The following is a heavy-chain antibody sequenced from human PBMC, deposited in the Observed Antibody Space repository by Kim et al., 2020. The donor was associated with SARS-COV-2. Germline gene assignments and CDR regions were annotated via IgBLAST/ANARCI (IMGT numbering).Heavy chain of an antibody. V-gene: IGHV1-69*06. D-gene: IGHD4-17*01. CDR1: GGSLPNHG. J-gene: IGHJ4*02. Sequence: SVKVSCTTSGGSLPNHGVAWVRQVSGQGLEWMGGIIPFFGTVGYAQNFQGRITISADKEANTVFLEVHSLESDDTAVYYCARETDGDYGSQFDYWGQGTLVTVSS. CDR3: ARETDGDYGSQFDY. CDR2: IIPFFGTV.